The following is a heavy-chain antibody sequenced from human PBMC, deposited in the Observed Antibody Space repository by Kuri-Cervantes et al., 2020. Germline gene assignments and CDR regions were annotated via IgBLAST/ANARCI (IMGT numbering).Heavy chain of an antibody. Sequence: ASVKVSCKASGYTFTSYGISWVRQAPGQGLEWMGWISAYNGNTNYAQKLQGRVTMTTDTSTSTAYMELRSLRSDGTAVYYCASGYGSGSYHYYGMDVWGQGTTVTVSS. CDR1: GYTFTSYG. CDR2: ISAYNGNT. CDR3: ASGYGSGSYHYYGMDV. D-gene: IGHD3-10*01. V-gene: IGHV1-18*01. J-gene: IGHJ6*02.